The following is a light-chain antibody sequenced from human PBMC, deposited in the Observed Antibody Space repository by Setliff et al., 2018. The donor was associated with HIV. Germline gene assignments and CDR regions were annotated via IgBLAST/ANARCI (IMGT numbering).Light chain of an antibody. CDR2: DVT. CDR3: FSYAGPTSWV. CDR1: SSDVGGYNH. V-gene: IGLV2-23*02. J-gene: IGLJ3*02. Sequence: QSVLTQPASVSGSPGQSITISCTGTSSDVGGYNHVSWYQQYPGEAPKVMIYDVTERPSGVSNRFSGSKSGNTASLTISGLQAEDEADYYCFSYAGPTSWVFGGG.